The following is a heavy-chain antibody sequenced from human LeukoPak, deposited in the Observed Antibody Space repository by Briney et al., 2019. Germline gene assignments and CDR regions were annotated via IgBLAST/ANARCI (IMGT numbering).Heavy chain of an antibody. Sequence: EASVKDSCKASGGTFSSYGISWVRQAPGQGLEWMGRIIPILGIANYAQKFQGRVTITADKSTSTAYMELSSLRSEDTAVYYCARLVVPAAIVDYWGQGTLVTVSS. D-gene: IGHD2-2*01. CDR3: ARLVVPAAIVDY. V-gene: IGHV1-69*04. CDR1: GGTFSSYG. J-gene: IGHJ4*02. CDR2: IIPILGIA.